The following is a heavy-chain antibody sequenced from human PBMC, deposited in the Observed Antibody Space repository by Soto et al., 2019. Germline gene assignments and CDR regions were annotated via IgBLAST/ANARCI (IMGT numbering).Heavy chain of an antibody. V-gene: IGHV3-20*04. CDR2: INWNGGST. CDR3: AREPYSSGWYLSWFDP. J-gene: IGHJ5*02. Sequence: GGSLRLSCAASGFTFDDYGMSWVRQAPGKGLEWVSGINWNGGSTGYADSVKGRFTISRDNAKNSLYLQMNSLRAEDTALYYCAREPYSSGWYLSWFDPWGQGTLVTVSS. D-gene: IGHD6-19*01. CDR1: GFTFDDYG.